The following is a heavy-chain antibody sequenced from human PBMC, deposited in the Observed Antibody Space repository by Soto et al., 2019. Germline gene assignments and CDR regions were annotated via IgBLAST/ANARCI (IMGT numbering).Heavy chain of an antibody. Sequence: SETLSLTCPVSSDSISSYCWIWIRQSPGKGLEWIGYTDYSGSTYYNPSLKSRVTISVDTSKNQFSLKLSSVTAADTAVYYCARGAYNWNLRAFDIWGQGTMVTVSS. CDR3: ARGAYNWNLRAFDI. V-gene: IGHV4-59*08. CDR1: SDSISSYC. CDR2: TDYSGST. J-gene: IGHJ3*02. D-gene: IGHD1-7*01.